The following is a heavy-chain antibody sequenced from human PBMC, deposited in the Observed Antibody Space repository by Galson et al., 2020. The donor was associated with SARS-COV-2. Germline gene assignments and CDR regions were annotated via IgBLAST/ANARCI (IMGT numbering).Heavy chain of an antibody. V-gene: IGHV1-24*01. J-gene: IGHJ5*02. Sequence: ASVKVSCKVSGYTLTELSMHWVRQAPGKGLEWMGGFDPEDGETIYAQKFQGRVTMTEDTSTDTAYMELSSLRSEDTAVYYCATGAVFTKGNWFAPWGQGTLVTVSS. CDR2: FDPEDGET. CDR1: GYTLTELS. CDR3: ATGAVFTKGNWFAP. D-gene: IGHD3-3*01.